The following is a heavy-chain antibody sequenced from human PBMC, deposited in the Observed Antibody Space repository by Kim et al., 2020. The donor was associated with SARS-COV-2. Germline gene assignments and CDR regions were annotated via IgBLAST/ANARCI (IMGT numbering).Heavy chain of an antibody. CDR3: ARDKRAYYDLLTGYPNRRYYYYGMDV. Sequence: SETLSLTCTVSGGSISSGDYYWSWIRQPPGKGLEWIGYIYYSGSTYYNPSLKSRVTISVDTSKNQFSLKLSSVTAADTAVYYCARDKRAYYDLLTGYPNRRYYYYGMDVWGQGTTVTVSS. CDR1: GGSISSGDYY. V-gene: IGHV4-30-4*01. CDR2: IYYSGST. D-gene: IGHD3-9*01. J-gene: IGHJ6*02.